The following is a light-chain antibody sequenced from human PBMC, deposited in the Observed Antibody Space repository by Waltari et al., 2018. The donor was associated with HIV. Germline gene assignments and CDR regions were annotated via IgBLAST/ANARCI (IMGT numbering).Light chain of an antibody. CDR1: NIATYT. J-gene: IGLJ3*02. V-gene: IGLV3-21*02. CDR2: GNS. CDR3: QVWDATGDHPGV. Sequence: SYVLTQPPSVSVAPGQTAMIICGGDNIATYTVHWYQQRPGQAPVLGISGNSDRPSGIPERFTGSISGDTATLTISRVEVGDEAGYFCQVWDATGDHPGVFGGGTKLTVL.